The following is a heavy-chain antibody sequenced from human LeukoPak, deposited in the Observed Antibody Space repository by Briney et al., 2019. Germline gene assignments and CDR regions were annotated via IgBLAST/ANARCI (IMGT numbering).Heavy chain of an antibody. Sequence: PGGSLRLSCAASGFTFSSYSMNWVRQAPGKGLEWDSYISSSSSTIYYADSVKGRFTISRDNAKNSLYLQMNSLRAEDTAVYYCARDPSSWYYYYMDVWGKGTTVTVSS. CDR1: GFTFSSYS. CDR3: ARDPSSWYYYYMDV. D-gene: IGHD6-13*01. CDR2: ISSSSSTI. J-gene: IGHJ6*03. V-gene: IGHV3-48*01.